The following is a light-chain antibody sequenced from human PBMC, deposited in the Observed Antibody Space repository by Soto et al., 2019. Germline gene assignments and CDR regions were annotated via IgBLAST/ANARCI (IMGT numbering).Light chain of an antibody. CDR1: HDIRNF. CDR2: AAS. J-gene: IGKJ1*01. CDR3: QKYYRAPAA. V-gene: IGKV1-27*01. Sequence: DIQVTQSPSSLSASPGDRITITCRASHDIRNFLAWYQQKQGTVPHLLIYAASNLRPGVPSRFSGNASGTDFTLTCASLQAEDVATYYFQKYYRAPAAFGQGTNVDLK.